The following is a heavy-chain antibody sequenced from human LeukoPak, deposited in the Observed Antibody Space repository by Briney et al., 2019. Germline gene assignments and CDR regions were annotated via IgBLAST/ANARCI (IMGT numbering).Heavy chain of an antibody. CDR2: INPDGSEK. CDR1: AFNFTTHH. V-gene: IGHV3-7*03. Sequence: GGSLRLSGVASAFNFTTHHMSGLQEAPGKGLEGVAIINPDGSEKYYVDSVTGRLIICKDNSHNLLYLKMNNRRADDTALYYCAKHLTATNTYIFFGLDVWGQGTSVTVSS. D-gene: IGHD1-26*01. J-gene: IGHJ6*02. CDR3: AKHLTATNTYIFFGLDV.